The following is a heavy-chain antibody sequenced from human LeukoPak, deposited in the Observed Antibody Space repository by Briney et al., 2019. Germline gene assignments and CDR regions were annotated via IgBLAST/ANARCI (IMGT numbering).Heavy chain of an antibody. CDR3: ARVSEGSSWYSYYFDY. Sequence: ASVKVSCKASGYTFTGYYMHWVRQAPGQGLEWMGWINPNSGGTNYAQKFQGRVTMTRDTSISTAYMELSRLRSDDTAVYYCARVSEGSSWYSYYFDYWGQGTLVTVSS. D-gene: IGHD6-13*01. CDR2: INPNSGGT. V-gene: IGHV1-2*02. CDR1: GYTFTGYY. J-gene: IGHJ4*02.